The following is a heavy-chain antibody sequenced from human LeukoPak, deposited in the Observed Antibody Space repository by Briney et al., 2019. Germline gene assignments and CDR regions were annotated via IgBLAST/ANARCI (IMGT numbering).Heavy chain of an antibody. CDR1: GGSISSYY. D-gene: IGHD5-12*01. V-gene: IGHV4-59*08. CDR2: IHYSGST. J-gene: IGHJ4*02. Sequence: SETLSLTCTVSGGSISSYYWSWIRQPPGKGLEWIGYIHYSGSTNYNPSLKSRVTISVDTSKNQFSLKLSSVTAADTAVYYCARGQRRDGYNFDYWGQGTLVTVSS. CDR3: ARGQRRDGYNFDY.